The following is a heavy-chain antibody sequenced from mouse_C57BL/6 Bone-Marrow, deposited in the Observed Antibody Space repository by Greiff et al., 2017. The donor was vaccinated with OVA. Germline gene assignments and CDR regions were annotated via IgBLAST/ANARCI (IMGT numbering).Heavy chain of an antibody. D-gene: IGHD1-1*02. CDR3: ARKLFYAIDY. V-gene: IGHV14-3*01. J-gene: IGHJ4*01. Sequence: EVQLQESVAELVRPGASVKLSCTASGFNIKNTYMYWVKQRPEKGLEWIGRIDPANGNTKYAPKFQGMATITADTSSNTVYLQLSSLTSEDTAIYCCARKLFYAIDYWGQGTSVTVSS. CDR1: GFNIKNTY. CDR2: IDPANGNT.